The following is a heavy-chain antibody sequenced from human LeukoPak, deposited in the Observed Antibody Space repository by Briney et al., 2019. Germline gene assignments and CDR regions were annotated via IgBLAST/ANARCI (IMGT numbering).Heavy chain of an antibody. D-gene: IGHD6-6*01. CDR3: ARDSLVAARLGWFDP. CDR1: GFTFSNYW. J-gene: IGHJ5*02. CDR2: INSDGINT. V-gene: IGHV3-74*01. Sequence: GGSLRLSCAASGFTFSNYWMHWVRQAPGKGLVWVSRINSDGINTSYADSVKGRFTISRDNAKNSLYLQMHSLRAEDTALYYCARDSLVAARLGWFDPWGQGTLVTVSS.